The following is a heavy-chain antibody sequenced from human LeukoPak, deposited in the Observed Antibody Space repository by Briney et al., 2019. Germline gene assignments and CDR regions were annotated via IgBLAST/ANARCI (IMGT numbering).Heavy chain of an antibody. D-gene: IGHD1-26*01. CDR1: GFTFSSYA. J-gene: IGHJ4*02. Sequence: GGSLRLSCAASGFTFSSYAMSWVRQAPGKGLEWVSGISGSDGGTHCADSVKGRFTISRDNSKNTLYLQMNSLRAEDTALYYCAKGRSGSYSPTWDYWGQGTLVTVSS. CDR3: AKGRSGSYSPTWDY. CDR2: ISGSDGGT. V-gene: IGHV3-23*01.